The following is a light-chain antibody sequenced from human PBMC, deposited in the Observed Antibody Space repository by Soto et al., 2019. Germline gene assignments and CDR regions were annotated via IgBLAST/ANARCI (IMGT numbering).Light chain of an antibody. CDR1: KLGDKY. Sequence: SYELTQPPSVSVSPGQTASITCSGDKLGDKYTCWYQQKPGQSPVLVISQNRKRPSGIPERFSGSNSGNTATLTISGTQAMDEADYYCQAWDSSTVVFGGGTKLTVL. CDR3: QAWDSSTVV. CDR2: QNR. J-gene: IGLJ2*01. V-gene: IGLV3-1*01.